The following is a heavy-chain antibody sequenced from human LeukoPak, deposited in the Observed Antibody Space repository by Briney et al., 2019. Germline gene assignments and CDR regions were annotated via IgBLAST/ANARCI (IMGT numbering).Heavy chain of an antibody. CDR3: ARDRNFGGYYNAFDI. Sequence: ASVKVSCKASGYTFTGYYIHWVRQAPGQGLEWMGWLNPNNGGTKYEQKFQGRVTMTRDTSISTAYMELSSLRSDDTAVYFCARDRNFGGYYNAFDIWGQGTMVTVSS. CDR2: LNPNNGGT. V-gene: IGHV1-2*02. D-gene: IGHD3-9*01. J-gene: IGHJ3*02. CDR1: GYTFTGYY.